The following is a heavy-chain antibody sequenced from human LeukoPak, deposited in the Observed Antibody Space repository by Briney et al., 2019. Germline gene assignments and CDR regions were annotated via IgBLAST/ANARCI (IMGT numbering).Heavy chain of an antibody. J-gene: IGHJ3*02. CDR2: IYYSGSI. D-gene: IGHD4-17*01. V-gene: IGHV4-28*05. Sequence: PSDTLSLTCAVSGYSISSSNYWAWIRQPPGKGLEWIGHIYYSGSIYYNPSLKSRVTMSVDTPKNQFSLKLSSVTAVDTAVYYCARKATTGPTKAAFDIWGQGTMVTVSS. CDR1: GYSISSSNY. CDR3: ARKATTGPTKAAFDI.